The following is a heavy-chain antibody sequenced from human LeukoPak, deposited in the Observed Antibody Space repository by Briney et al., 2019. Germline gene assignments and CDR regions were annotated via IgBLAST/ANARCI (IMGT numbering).Heavy chain of an antibody. CDR1: GFTFSSYS. D-gene: IGHD6-19*01. J-gene: IGHJ4*02. CDR3: ARGGSSGCYYLDY. V-gene: IGHV3-21*01. CDR2: ISSSSSYI. Sequence: GGSLRLSCAASGFTFSSYSMNWVRQAPGKGLEWVASISSSSSYIYYADSVKGRFTISRDNAKNSLYLQMNSLRAEDTAVYYCARGGSSGCYYLDYWGQGTLVTVSS.